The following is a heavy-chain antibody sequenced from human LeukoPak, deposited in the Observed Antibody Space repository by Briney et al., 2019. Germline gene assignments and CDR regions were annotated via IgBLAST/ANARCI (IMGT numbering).Heavy chain of an antibody. V-gene: IGHV4-59*01. CDR3: ARDFCSDGSCYSYFHY. J-gene: IGHJ4*02. CDR2: IYSTGGT. D-gene: IGHD2-15*01. Sequence: PSETLSLTCSVSGGSISGYYWSWIRQPPWKGLEWIGYIYSTGGTNYNPSLKSRVIISLDTSKNQFSLGLSSVTAADTAVYYCARDFCSDGSCYSYFHYWGQGILVTVSS. CDR1: GGSISGYY.